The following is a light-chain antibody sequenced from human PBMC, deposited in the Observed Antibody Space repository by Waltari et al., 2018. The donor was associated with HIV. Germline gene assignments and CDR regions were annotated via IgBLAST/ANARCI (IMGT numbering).Light chain of an antibody. Sequence: QFALAQPRSVSGSPGQSVSISCTGSNSDVANFNYVSWYQQHPGKVPKLIIYDVTKRPSVLPTRFSGSKSGNTASLTISGLQADDEAYYYCCSGGNNNIWVFGGGTKVTVL. CDR1: NSDVANFNY. J-gene: IGLJ3*02. V-gene: IGLV2-11*01. CDR3: CSGGNNNIWV. CDR2: DVT.